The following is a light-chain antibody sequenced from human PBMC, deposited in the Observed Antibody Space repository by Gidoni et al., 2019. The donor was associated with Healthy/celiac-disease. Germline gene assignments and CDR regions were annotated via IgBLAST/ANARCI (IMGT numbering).Light chain of an antibody. J-gene: IGKJ3*01. CDR2: AAS. CDR1: QGISNY. Sequence: DIQMTQSPSSLSASVGDRATTTCRASQGISNYFAWYQQQPGKVPKLLIYAASTLQSGVPSRCSGSGSGTDFTLTISSLQPEDVATYYCQKYNSALGTFGPGTKVDIK. V-gene: IGKV1-27*01. CDR3: QKYNSALGT.